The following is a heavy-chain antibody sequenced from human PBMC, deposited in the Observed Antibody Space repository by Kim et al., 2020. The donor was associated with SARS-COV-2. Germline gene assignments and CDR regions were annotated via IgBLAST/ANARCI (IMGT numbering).Heavy chain of an antibody. CDR1: GYTFTSYL. J-gene: IGHJ4*02. Sequence: ASVKVSCKASGYTFTSYLIHWVRQAPGQRFEWMGRINAGDGNTKYSQRFQGRVTITRDTSASTAYMELNSLRSEDTAVYYCARNERLTVVIGLFDYWGQGTLVTVSS. D-gene: IGHD2-8*01. V-gene: IGHV1-3*01. CDR3: ARNERLTVVIGLFDY. CDR2: INAGDGNT.